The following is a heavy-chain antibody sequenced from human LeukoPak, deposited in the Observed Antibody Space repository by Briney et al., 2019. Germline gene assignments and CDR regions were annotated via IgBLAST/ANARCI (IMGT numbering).Heavy chain of an antibody. CDR1: GFTFSSYG. CDR2: IRYDGSNK. Sequence: GGSLRLSCAASGFTFSSYGMHWVRQAPGKGLEWVAFIRYDGSNKYYADSVKGRFTISRDNSKNTLYLQMNSPRAEDTAVYYCAKVANRGWGDAFDICGQGTMFTVSS. D-gene: IGHD3-10*01. V-gene: IGHV3-30*02. CDR3: AKVANRGWGDAFDI. J-gene: IGHJ3*02.